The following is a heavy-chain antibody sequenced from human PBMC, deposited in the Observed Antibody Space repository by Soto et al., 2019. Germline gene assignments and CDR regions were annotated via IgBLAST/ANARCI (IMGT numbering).Heavy chain of an antibody. J-gene: IGHJ6*03. CDR3: AGQDGYYYYMDV. V-gene: IGHV4-59*08. CDR1: GGSFSSHY. CDR2: VFYTGST. Sequence: QVALQESGPGLVKPSETLSLTCKVYGGSFSSHYWSWIRQPPWGGMEWIGYVFYTGSTNYNPSLRRRVLISVDTPKTQFSLKWRSVTAADTAVYYCAGQDGYYYYMDVWGKGTTVTVSS.